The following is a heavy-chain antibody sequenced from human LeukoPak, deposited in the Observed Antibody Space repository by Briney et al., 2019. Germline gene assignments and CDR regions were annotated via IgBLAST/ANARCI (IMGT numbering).Heavy chain of an antibody. Sequence: SETLSLTCAVYGGSFSGYYWSWIRQPPGKGLEWIGEINHSGSTNYNPSLKSRVTISVDTSKNQFSLKLSSVTAADTAVYYCARGYPEQRYFDYWGQGTLVTVSS. J-gene: IGHJ4*02. CDR3: ARGYPEQRYFDY. D-gene: IGHD1-14*01. CDR1: GGSFSGYY. CDR2: INHSGST. V-gene: IGHV4-34*01.